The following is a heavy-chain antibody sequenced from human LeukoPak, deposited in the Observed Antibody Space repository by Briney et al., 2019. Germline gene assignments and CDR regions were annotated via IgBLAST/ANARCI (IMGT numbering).Heavy chain of an antibody. CDR1: GFTFSSYA. V-gene: IGHV3-23*01. D-gene: IGHD5-12*01. Sequence: TGGSLRLSCAASGFTFSSYAMSWVRQAPGKGLEWVSAISGSGGSTYYADSVKGRFTISRDNSKNTLYLQMNSLRAEDTAVYCCKGGYDSDAFDIWGQGTMVTVSS. CDR3: KGGYDSDAFDI. CDR2: ISGSGGST. J-gene: IGHJ3*02.